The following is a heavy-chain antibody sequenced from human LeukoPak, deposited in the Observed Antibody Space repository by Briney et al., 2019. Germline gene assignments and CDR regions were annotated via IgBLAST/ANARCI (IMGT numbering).Heavy chain of an antibody. CDR2: ISYDGSNK. CDR3: ARDGQSSWYYFDY. Sequence: PGRSLRISCAASGFTFSSYAMHWVRQAPGKGLEWVAVISYDGSNKYYADSVKGRFTISRDNSKNTLYLQMNSLRAEDTAVYYCARDGQSSWYYFDYWGQGTLVTVSS. D-gene: IGHD6-13*01. J-gene: IGHJ4*02. V-gene: IGHV3-30-3*01. CDR1: GFTFSSYA.